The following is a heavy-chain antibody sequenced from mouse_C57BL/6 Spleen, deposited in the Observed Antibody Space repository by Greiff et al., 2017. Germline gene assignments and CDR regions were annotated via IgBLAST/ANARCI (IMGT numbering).Heavy chain of an antibody. CDR2: FYTGSGSI. CDR1: GYTFTEYT. CDR3: ARDEEGAAMGR. V-gene: IGHV1-62-2*01. Sequence: VQLQESGAGLVKPGASLKLSCRASGYTFTEYTIYWVKQRSGKCLEWIGWFYTGSGSIKYNEKFKDKDTLTADKSSSTVYMELSRLTSEDSAVYCGARDEEGAAMGRCGQGTSATVSS. J-gene: IGHJ4*01.